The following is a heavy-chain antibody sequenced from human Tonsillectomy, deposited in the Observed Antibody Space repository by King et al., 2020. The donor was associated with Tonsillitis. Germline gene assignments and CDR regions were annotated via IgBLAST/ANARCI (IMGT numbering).Heavy chain of an antibody. CDR1: GDSVSSNSAA. V-gene: IGHV6-1*01. CDR3: ARYHHSAWDGGVDY. J-gene: IGHJ4*02. D-gene: IGHD6-19*01. Sequence: VQLQQSGPGLVKPSQTLSLTCAISGDSVSSNSAAWNWIRQSPSRGLEWLGRTYYRSNWYNDYAVSVKGRITITPDTSKNQCSLQLNSVTPEDTAVYYCARYHHSAWDGGVDYWGQGTLVTVSS. CDR2: TYYRSNWYN.